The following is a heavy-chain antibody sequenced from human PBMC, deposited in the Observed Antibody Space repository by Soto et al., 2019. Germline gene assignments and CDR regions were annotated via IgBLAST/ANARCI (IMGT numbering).Heavy chain of an antibody. V-gene: IGHV3-53*01. CDR1: GFSVSDNY. CDR2: IYSGGST. D-gene: IGHD3-10*01. Sequence: EVQLVESGGGLIQPGGSLRLSCAVSGFSVSDNYMGWVRQAPGKGLEWVSTIYSGGSTYYADSVKGRFTISRDNSKNTMYLQMNSLRGEETAVYYCVRDWYGLGRNWGQGTLVTVSS. CDR3: VRDWYGLGRN. J-gene: IGHJ4*02.